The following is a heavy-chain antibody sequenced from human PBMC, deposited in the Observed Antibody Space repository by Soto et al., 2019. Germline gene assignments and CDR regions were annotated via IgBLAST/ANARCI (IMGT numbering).Heavy chain of an antibody. D-gene: IGHD6-13*01. CDR2: IWYDGSNK. CDR3: ARVGGIAAAGSGYYYYGMDV. V-gene: IGHV3-33*01. Sequence: QVQLVESGGGVVQPGRSLRLSCAASGFTFSSYGMHWVRQAPGKGLEWVAGIWYDGSNKYYSDSVKGRFTISRDNSKNTLYLQMNSLRAEDTAVYYCARVGGIAAAGSGYYYYGMDVWGQGTTVTVSS. CDR1: GFTFSSYG. J-gene: IGHJ6*02.